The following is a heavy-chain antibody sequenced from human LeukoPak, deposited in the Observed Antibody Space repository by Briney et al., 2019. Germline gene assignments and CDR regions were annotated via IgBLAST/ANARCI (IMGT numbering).Heavy chain of an antibody. CDR3: ARHLLEMATIDAFDI. CDR1: GFTFSSYG. D-gene: IGHD5-12*01. V-gene: IGHV3-33*01. J-gene: IGHJ3*02. Sequence: GRSLRLSCAASGFTFSSYGMHWVRQAPGKGLEWVAVIWYDGSNKYYADSVKGRFTISRDNSKNTLYLQMNSLRAEDTAVYYCARHLLEMATIDAFDIWGQGTMVTVSS. CDR2: IWYDGSNK.